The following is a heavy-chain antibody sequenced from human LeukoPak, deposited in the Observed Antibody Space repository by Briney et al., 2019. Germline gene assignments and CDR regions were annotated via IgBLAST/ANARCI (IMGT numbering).Heavy chain of an antibody. J-gene: IGHJ4*02. CDR2: ISYDGSNK. CDR3: ARGRDYYDSSGYYPVNFDY. CDR1: GFTFSSYA. D-gene: IGHD3-22*01. V-gene: IGHV3-30*04. Sequence: GGSLRLSCAASGFTFSSYAMHWVRQAPGKGLEWVAVISYDGSNKYYADSVKGRFTISGDNSKNTLYLQMNSLRAEDTAVYYCARGRDYYDSSGYYPVNFDYWGQGTLVTVSS.